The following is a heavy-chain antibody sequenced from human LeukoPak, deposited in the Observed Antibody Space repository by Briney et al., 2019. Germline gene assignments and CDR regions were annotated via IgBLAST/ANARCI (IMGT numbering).Heavy chain of an antibody. D-gene: IGHD6-13*01. J-gene: IGHJ4*02. Sequence: GSLRLSCAASGFTFSSYGMHWVRQAPGKGLEWVAVISYDGSNKYYADSVKGRFTISRDNSKNTLYLQMNSLRAEDTAVYYCAKDYKRFTAAAPDYWGQGTLVTVSS. CDR1: GFTFSSYG. CDR2: ISYDGSNK. V-gene: IGHV3-30*18. CDR3: AKDYKRFTAAAPDY.